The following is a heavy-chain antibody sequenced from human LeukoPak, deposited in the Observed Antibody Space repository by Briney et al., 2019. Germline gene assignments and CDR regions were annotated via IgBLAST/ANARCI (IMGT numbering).Heavy chain of an antibody. CDR1: GFTFSSYA. CDR2: ISGSGGST. V-gene: IGHV3-23*01. Sequence: PGGSLRLSCAASGFTFSSYAMNWVRQAPGKGLEWVSTISGSGGSTFYADSVKGRFTISRDNSKNTLYLQMNSLRAEDTAVYYCAKAKCGGDCYDYFDYWGQGTLVTVSS. J-gene: IGHJ4*02. D-gene: IGHD2-21*02. CDR3: AKAKCGGDCYDYFDY.